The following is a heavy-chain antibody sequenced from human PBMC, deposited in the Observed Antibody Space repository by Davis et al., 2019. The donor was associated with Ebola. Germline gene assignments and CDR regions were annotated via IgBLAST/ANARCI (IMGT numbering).Heavy chain of an antibody. J-gene: IGHJ4*02. CDR2: INADDGTT. Sequence: GESLKISCAGSGFIFSSYWMHWVRQAPGKGLVWVSRINADDGTTTYADSVKGRFTISRDNAKNSLYLQMNSLRAEDTAVYYCARGYSGYDPEGFDYWGQGTLVTVSS. CDR1: GFIFSSYW. CDR3: ARGYSGYDPEGFDY. D-gene: IGHD5-12*01. V-gene: IGHV3-74*01.